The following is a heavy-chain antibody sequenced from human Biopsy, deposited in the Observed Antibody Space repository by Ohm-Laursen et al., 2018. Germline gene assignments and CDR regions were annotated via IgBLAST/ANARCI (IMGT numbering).Heavy chain of an antibody. CDR3: AKDVFGGFSGSTDYYAYYFDS. CDR2: ISDSGGST. D-gene: IGHD3-10*02. J-gene: IGHJ4*02. Sequence: GSLRLSCTASGFIFDDYAMHWVRQAPGKGLVWVSGISDSGGSTHYADSVKGRFSISRDTSKNTLYLQMNSLRAEDTAVYYCAKDVFGGFSGSTDYYAYYFDSWGQGTLVTVPS. CDR1: GFIFDDYA. V-gene: IGHV3-23*01.